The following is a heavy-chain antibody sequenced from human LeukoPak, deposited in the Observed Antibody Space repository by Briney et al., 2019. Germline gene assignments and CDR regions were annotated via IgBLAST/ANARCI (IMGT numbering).Heavy chain of an antibody. J-gene: IGHJ5*02. CDR2: IYYSGST. CDR1: GGSISGSPYY. Sequence: SETLSLTCTVSGGSISGSPYYWGWIRQPPGKGLEWIGSIYYSGSTYYNPSLKSRVTISVDTSKNQFSLKLSSVTAADTAVYYCASSPYGDYAYNWFDPWGQGTLVTVSS. D-gene: IGHD4-17*01. V-gene: IGHV4-39*07. CDR3: ASSPYGDYAYNWFDP.